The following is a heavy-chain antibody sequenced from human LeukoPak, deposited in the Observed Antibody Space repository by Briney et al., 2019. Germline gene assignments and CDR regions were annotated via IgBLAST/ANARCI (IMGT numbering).Heavy chain of an antibody. V-gene: IGHV4-34*01. CDR3: ARGCIAAEVANSISHYYYYYYMDV. Sequence: SSETLSLTCAVYGGSFSGYYWSWIRQPPGKGVEWIGEINHSGSTNYNPSLKSRVTISVDTSKNQFYLKLSSVTAADTAVYYCARGCIAAEVANSISHYYYYYYMDVWGKGTTVTVSS. J-gene: IGHJ6*03. CDR2: INHSGST. D-gene: IGHD6-25*01. CDR1: GGSFSGYY.